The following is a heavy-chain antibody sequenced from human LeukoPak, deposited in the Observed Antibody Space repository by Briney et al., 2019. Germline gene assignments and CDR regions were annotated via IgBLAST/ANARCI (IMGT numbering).Heavy chain of an antibody. CDR2: MYHSGSP. CDR1: GGSISSYY. J-gene: IGHJ4*02. CDR3: TRYSGYYSFDY. V-gene: IGHV4-38-2*02. D-gene: IGHD3-22*01. Sequence: SETLSLTCTVSGGSISSYYWGWIRQPPGKGLEWIGSMYHSGSPYYNPSLKSRVTISVDTSNNQFSLKLSSVTAADTAVYYCTRYSGYYSFDYWGQGTLVTVSS.